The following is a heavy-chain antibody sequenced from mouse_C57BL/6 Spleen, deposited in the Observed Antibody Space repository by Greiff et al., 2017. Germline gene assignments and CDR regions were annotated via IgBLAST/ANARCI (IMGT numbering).Heavy chain of an antibody. CDR1: GFSLTSYG. Sequence: VKLVESGPGLVQPSQSLSITCTVSGFSLTSYGVHWVRQSPGKGLEWLGVIWSGGSTDYNAAFISRLSISKDNSKSQVFFKMNSLQADDTAIYYCARNLLLRSLYAMDYWGQGTSVTVSS. D-gene: IGHD1-1*01. CDR3: ARNLLLRSLYAMDY. J-gene: IGHJ4*01. V-gene: IGHV2-2*01. CDR2: IWSGGST.